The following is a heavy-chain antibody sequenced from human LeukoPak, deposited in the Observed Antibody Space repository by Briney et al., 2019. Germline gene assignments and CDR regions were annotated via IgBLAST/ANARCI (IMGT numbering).Heavy chain of an antibody. D-gene: IGHD3-22*01. Sequence: ASVNVSFKASGYTFTAYYMHWVRQAPGQGREWMGWINPNSGDTKIAQKFQGRVTMTRDTSISTAYMELSSLRSDDTAVYYCARGPNYYDSSGFHYRDWGQGTLVTVSS. CDR2: INPNSGDT. CDR3: ARGPNYYDSSGFHYRD. V-gene: IGHV1-2*02. CDR1: GYTFTAYY. J-gene: IGHJ4*02.